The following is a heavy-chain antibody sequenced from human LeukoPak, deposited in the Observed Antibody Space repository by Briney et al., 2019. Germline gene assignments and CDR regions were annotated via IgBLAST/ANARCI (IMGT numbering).Heavy chain of an antibody. J-gene: IGHJ4*02. CDR1: GGSFSGYY. V-gene: IGHV4-34*01. CDR2: INHSGST. CDR3: ARSYYYDSSGYLFDY. Sequence: PSETLSLTCAVYGGSFSGYYWSWIRQPPGKGLEWIGEINHSGSTNYNPSLKGRVAISVDTSKNQFSLKLSSVTAADTAVYYCARSYYYDSSGYLFDYWGQGTLVTVSS. D-gene: IGHD3-22*01.